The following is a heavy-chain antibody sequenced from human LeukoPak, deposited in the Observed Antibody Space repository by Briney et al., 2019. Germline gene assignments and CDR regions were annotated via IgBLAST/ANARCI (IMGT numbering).Heavy chain of an antibody. CDR1: GFTFSSYA. CDR2: ISSNGGST. V-gene: IGHV3-64*01. J-gene: IGHJ3*02. Sequence: GRSLRLSCAASGFTFSSYAMHWVRQAPGKGLEYVSAISSNGGSTYYANSVKGRFTISRDNSKNTLYLQMGSLRAEDMAVYYCTDAFDIWGQGTMVTVSS. CDR3: TDAFDI.